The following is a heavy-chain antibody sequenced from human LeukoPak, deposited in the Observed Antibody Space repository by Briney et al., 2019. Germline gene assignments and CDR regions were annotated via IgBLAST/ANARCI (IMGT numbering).Heavy chain of an antibody. D-gene: IGHD6-13*01. J-gene: IGHJ5*02. CDR1: GYTFTGYY. CDR3: ASGIAAAGTIGNWFDH. V-gene: IGHV1-2*02. CDR2: INPNSGGT. Sequence: ASVKVSCKASGYTFTGYYMHWVRHAPGQGLEWMGWINPNSGGTNYAQKFQGRVTMTRDTSISTAYMELSRLRSDDTAVYYCASGIAAAGTIGNWFDHWGQGTLVTVSS.